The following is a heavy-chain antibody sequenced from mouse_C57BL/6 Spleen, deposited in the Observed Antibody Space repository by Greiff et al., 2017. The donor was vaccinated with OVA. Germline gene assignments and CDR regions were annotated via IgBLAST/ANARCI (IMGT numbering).Heavy chain of an antibody. CDR1: GFSLTSYG. CDR2: IWSGGST. Sequence: VKLQESGPGLVQPSQRLSITCTVSGFSLTSYGVHWVRQSPGKGLEWLGVIWSGGSTDYNAAFISRLSISKDNSKSQVFFKMNSLQADDTAIYYCARNGDYYGSSLYYAMDYWGQGTSVTVSS. V-gene: IGHV2-2*01. CDR3: ARNGDYYGSSLYYAMDY. J-gene: IGHJ4*01. D-gene: IGHD1-1*01.